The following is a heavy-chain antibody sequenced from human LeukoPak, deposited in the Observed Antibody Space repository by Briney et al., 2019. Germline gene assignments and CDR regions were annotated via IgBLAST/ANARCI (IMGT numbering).Heavy chain of an antibody. J-gene: IGHJ6*03. CDR3: ARQGSSLRYFHTYLDV. V-gene: IGHV3-30*01. Sequence: GRSLRLSCAASGFAFRSSAMHWVRQAPGKGLEWVALLPHDGTEKYYVESVKGRFTISRDNYNNTLYLQMNSLRVEDTAVSFCARQGSSLRYFHTYLDVWGKGTTVTVSS. CDR1: GFAFRSSA. CDR2: LPHDGTEK. D-gene: IGHD6-6*01.